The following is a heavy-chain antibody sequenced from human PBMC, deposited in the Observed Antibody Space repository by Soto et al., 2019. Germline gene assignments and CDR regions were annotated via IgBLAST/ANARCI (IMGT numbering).Heavy chain of an antibody. J-gene: IGHJ3*02. Sequence: QVQLVQSGAEVKKPGSSVKVSCKASGGTFSSYTISWVRQAPGQGLEWMGRIIPILGIANYAQKFQGRVTTTANKSTSTAYMELSSLRSEDTAVYYCARGRQGDIVVVVAANYAFDIWGQGTMVTVSS. D-gene: IGHD2-15*01. CDR1: GGTFSSYT. CDR2: IIPILGIA. V-gene: IGHV1-69*02. CDR3: ARGRQGDIVVVVAANYAFDI.